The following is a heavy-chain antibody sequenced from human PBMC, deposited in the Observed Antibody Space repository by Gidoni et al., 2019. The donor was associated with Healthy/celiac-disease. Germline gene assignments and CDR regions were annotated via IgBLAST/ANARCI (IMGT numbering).Heavy chain of an antibody. V-gene: IGHV3-23*01. CDR2: ISGSGGST. J-gene: IGHJ6*04. CDR3: AKVDGDIVVSPEVNGMDV. Sequence: EVQLLESGGGLVQPGGSLRLSCAASVFTISSYAMSCVRQAPGKGLEWVSAISGSGGSTYYAGSVKGRFTISRDNSKNTLYLQRNSLRAEDTAVYYCAKVDGDIVVSPEVNGMDVWGKGTTVTVSS. D-gene: IGHD2-15*01. CDR1: VFTISSYA.